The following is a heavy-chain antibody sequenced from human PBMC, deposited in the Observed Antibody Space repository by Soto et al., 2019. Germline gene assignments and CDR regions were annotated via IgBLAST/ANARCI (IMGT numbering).Heavy chain of an antibody. CDR3: AREGPAPYYYYGMDV. J-gene: IGHJ6*02. Sequence: QVQLVQSRGEVKKPGASVKVSCKTSGYSFTTYGISWVRQAPGQGLEWMGWISGYNGNTNYAQKHQGRVTMTTDTSTSTAYMELRSLRSDDMAVYYCAREGPAPYYYYGMDVWGQGSTVTVSS. V-gene: IGHV1-18*03. CDR2: ISGYNGNT. CDR1: GYSFTTYG.